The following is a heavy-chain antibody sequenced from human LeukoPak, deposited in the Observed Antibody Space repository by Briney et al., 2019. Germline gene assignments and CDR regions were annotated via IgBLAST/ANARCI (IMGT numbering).Heavy chain of an antibody. J-gene: IGHJ3*02. CDR2: INPSGGST. CDR3: ARGGSSWYRLSDAFDI. V-gene: IGHV1-46*01. Sequence: ASVKVSCKASGYTFTSCYMHWVRQAPGQGLEWMGIINPSGGSTSYAQKFQGRVTMTRDTSTSTVYMELSSLRSEDTAVYYCARGGSSWYRLSDAFDIWGQGTMVTVSS. D-gene: IGHD6-13*01. CDR1: GYTFTSCY.